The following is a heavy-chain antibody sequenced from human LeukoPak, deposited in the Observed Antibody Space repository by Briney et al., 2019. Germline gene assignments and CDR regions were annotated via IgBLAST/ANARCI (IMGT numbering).Heavy chain of an antibody. CDR2: ISAYNGNT. V-gene: IGHV1-18*01. CDR1: GYTFPSYR. J-gene: IGHJ3*02. CDR3: ARLVGATNGDAFDI. Sequence: ASVKVSCKASGYTFPSYRISWVRQAPGQGLEWMGWISAYNGNTNYAQKLQVRVTMTTDTSTSTAYMELRSLRSDDTAVYYCARLVGATNGDAFDIWGQGTMVTVSS. D-gene: IGHD1-26*01.